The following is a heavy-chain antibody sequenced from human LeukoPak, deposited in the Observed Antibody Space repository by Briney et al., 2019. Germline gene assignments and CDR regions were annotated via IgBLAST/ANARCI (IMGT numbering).Heavy chain of an antibody. J-gene: IGHJ5*02. D-gene: IGHD3-9*01. CDR2: MNPNSGNT. V-gene: IGHV1-8*01. CDR3: ARGLLRYTKNWFDH. CDR1: GYTFTSYD. Sequence: ASVKVSCTASGYTFTSYDINWVRQATGQGLEWMGWMNPNSGNTGYAQKFQGRVSMTRNTSISTAYMELSSLRSEDTAVYYCARGLLRYTKNWFDHWGQGTLVTVSS.